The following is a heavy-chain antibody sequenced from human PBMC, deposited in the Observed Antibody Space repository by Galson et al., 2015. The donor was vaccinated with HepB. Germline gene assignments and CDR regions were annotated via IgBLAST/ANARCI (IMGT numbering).Heavy chain of an antibody. CDR1: GFTFTSSA. D-gene: IGHD5-24*01. CDR2: IVVGSGNT. Sequence: SVKVSCKASGFTFTSSALQWVRQARGQRLEWIGWIVVGSGNTHYAQKFQERVTITRDMSTSTAYMELSSLRSEDTAVYYCAAVPRDGYNLFFDYWGQGTLVTVSS. CDR3: AAVPRDGYNLFFDY. J-gene: IGHJ4*02. V-gene: IGHV1-58*01.